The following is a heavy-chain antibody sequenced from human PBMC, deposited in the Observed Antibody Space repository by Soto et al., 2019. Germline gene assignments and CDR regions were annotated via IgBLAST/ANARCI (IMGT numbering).Heavy chain of an antibody. Sequence: QVQLVQSGAEVKKPGASVKVSCKASGYTFTSYGISWVRQAPGQGLEWMGWISAYNGNTNYAQKLQGRVTMTTDTSTSTAYMELRSPRSDDTAVYYCARSITMVRGVIIPQVPGYWGQGTLVTVSS. V-gene: IGHV1-18*01. CDR2: ISAYNGNT. D-gene: IGHD3-10*01. CDR1: GYTFTSYG. J-gene: IGHJ4*02. CDR3: ARSITMVRGVIIPQVPGY.